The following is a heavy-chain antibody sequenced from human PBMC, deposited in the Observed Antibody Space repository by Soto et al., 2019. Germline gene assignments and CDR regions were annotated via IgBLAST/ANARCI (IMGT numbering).Heavy chain of an antibody. Sequence: SETLSLTCTVSGGSISSYYWSWIRQPPGKGLEWIGYIYYSGSTNYNPSLKSRVTISVDTSKNQFSLKLSSVTAADTAVYYCARRLRDIVVVPAAAQPASTYYYYYYIDVRAKGTTVTVSS. J-gene: IGHJ6*03. CDR2: IYYSGST. CDR3: ARRLRDIVVVPAAAQPASTYYYYYYIDV. D-gene: IGHD2-2*01. V-gene: IGHV4-59*08. CDR1: GGSISSYY.